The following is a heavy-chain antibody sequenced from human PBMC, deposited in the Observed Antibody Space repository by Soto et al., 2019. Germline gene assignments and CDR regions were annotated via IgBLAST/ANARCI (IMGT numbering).Heavy chain of an antibody. CDR1: GYTLASYY. CDR2: ISRDGVWT. J-gene: IGHJ4*02. D-gene: IGHD6-25*01. Sequence: QVQMVQSGAEVKMPGASVKVSCQAFGYTLASYYMHWVRQAPGQGLEWVGFISRDGVWTGYAQNFQDRATVSRDTSTNTVYLGLSSLRSEDTAVYYCVREGPPSGTLFDYWGQGTLVTVAS. V-gene: IGHV1-46*01. CDR3: VREGPPSGTLFDY.